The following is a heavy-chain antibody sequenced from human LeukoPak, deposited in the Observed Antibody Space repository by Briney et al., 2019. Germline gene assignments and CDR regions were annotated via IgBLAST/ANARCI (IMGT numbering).Heavy chain of an antibody. CDR3: TRPYDSSGYYYANWFDP. CDR2: IRSKANSYAT. Sequence: GGSLRLSCAASGFTFSGSAMHWVRQASGKGLEWVGRIRSKANSYATAYAASVKGRFTISRDDSKNTAYLQMNSLKTEDTAVYYCTRPYDSSGYYYANWFDPWGQGTLVTVSS. V-gene: IGHV3-73*01. CDR1: GFTFSGSA. J-gene: IGHJ5*02. D-gene: IGHD3-22*01.